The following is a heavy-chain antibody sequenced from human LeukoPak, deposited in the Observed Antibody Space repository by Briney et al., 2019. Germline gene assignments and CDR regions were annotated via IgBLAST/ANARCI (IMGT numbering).Heavy chain of an antibody. CDR3: ARGGHYDILTGYYRSGYYYGMDV. D-gene: IGHD3-9*01. CDR2: ISYDGSNK. V-gene: IGHV3-30*04. CDR1: GFTFSSYA. J-gene: IGHJ6*02. Sequence: GGSLRLSCAASGFTFSSYAMHWVRQAPGKGLEWVAVISYDGSNKYYADSVKGRFTISRDNSKNTLYLQMNSLRAEDTAVYYCARGGHYDILTGYYRSGYYYGMDVWGQGTTVTVSS.